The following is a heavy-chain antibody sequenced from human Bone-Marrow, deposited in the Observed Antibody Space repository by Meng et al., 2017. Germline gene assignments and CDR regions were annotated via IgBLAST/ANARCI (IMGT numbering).Heavy chain of an antibody. J-gene: IGHJ6*02. V-gene: IGHV3-43D*04. CDR1: GFTFDDYA. CDR3: AKDGYCSSTSCYHNYYYGMDV. Sequence: GGSLRLSCAASGFTFDDYAMHWVRQAPGKGLEWVSLISWDGGSTYYADSVKGRFTISRDSSKNSLYLQMNSLRAEDTALYYCAKDGYCSSTSCYHNYYYGMDVWGQGTTVTVSS. CDR2: ISWDGGST. D-gene: IGHD2-2*01.